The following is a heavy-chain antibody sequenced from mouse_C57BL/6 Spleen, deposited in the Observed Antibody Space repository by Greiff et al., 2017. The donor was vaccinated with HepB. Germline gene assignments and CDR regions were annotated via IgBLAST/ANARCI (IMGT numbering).Heavy chain of an antibody. CDR2: IWSGGST. D-gene: IGHD2-4*01. J-gene: IGHJ3*01. CDR1: GFSLTSYG. CDR3: AKHGGLPFAY. Sequence: VKLVESGPGLVAPSQSLSITCTVSGFSLTSYGVYWVRQPPGKGLEWLGVIWSGGSTNYNSALMSRLSTSKDNSKGQIFLEMNSLQTDDTAMYYCAKHGGLPFAYWGQGTLVTVSA. V-gene: IGHV2-9*01.